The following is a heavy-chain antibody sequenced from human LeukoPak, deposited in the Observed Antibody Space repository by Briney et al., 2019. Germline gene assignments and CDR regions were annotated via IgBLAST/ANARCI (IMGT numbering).Heavy chain of an antibody. CDR2: INWNGGST. CDR1: GFTFSSYA. CDR3: ARDPPDYGDP. D-gene: IGHD4-17*01. J-gene: IGHJ5*02. V-gene: IGHV3-20*04. Sequence: GGSLRLSCAASGFTFSSYAMSWVRQAPGKGLEWVSGINWNGGSTGYADSVKGRFTISRDNAKNSLYLQMNSLRAEDTALYYCARDPPDYGDPWGQGTLVTVSS.